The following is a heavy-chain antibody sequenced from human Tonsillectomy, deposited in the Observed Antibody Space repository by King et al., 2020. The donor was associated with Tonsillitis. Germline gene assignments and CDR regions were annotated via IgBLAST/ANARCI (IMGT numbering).Heavy chain of an antibody. CDR1: GYTFTDYY. Sequence: VQLVESGAEVAKPGASVKVSCTASGYTFTDYYMHWVRQAPGQGLEWMGWINPNTGGTNYAQKFQGRVTMTRDTSISTAYMELSRLRSDDTAVYYCARALYCSGGSCYYFDYWGQGTLVTVS. CDR2: INPNTGGT. D-gene: IGHD2-15*01. V-gene: IGHV1-2*02. CDR3: ARALYCSGGSCYYFDY. J-gene: IGHJ4*02.